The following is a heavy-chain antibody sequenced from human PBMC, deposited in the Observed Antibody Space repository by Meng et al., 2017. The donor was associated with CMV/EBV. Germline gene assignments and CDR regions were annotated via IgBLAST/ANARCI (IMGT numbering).Heavy chain of an antibody. CDR2: IYYSGST. V-gene: IGHV4-39*07. CDR3: ARGIIAAAASSVDYYYYGMDV. CDR1: GGSISSSSYY. Sequence: SETLSLTCTVSGGSISSSSYYWGWIRQPPGKGLEWIGSIYYSGSTYYNPSLKSRVTISVDTSKNQFSLKLSSVTAADTAVYYCARGIIAAAASSVDYYYYGMDVWGQGTTVTVFS. D-gene: IGHD6-13*01. J-gene: IGHJ6*02.